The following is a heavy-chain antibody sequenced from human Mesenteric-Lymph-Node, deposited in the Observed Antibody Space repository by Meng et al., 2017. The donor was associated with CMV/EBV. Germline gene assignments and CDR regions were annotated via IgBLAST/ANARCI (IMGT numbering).Heavy chain of an antibody. D-gene: IGHD3-3*01. V-gene: IGHV3-23*01. J-gene: IGHJ6*02. Sequence: GESLKISCAASGFTFSSYAMTWVRQAPGKGLEWVSSIIDSGGSTYYADSVKGRFTISRDNSKNTLYLQMNSLRAEDTAVYYCARAEIRFLGWHYYGMDVWGQGTTVTVSS. CDR1: GFTFSSYA. CDR3: ARAEIRFLGWHYYGMDV. CDR2: IIDSGGST.